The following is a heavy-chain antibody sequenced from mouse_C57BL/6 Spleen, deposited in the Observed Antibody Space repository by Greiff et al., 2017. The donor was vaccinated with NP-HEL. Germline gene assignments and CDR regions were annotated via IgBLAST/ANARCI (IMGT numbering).Heavy chain of an antibody. J-gene: IGHJ2*01. Sequence: QVQLKQSGPGLVQPSHSLSITCTVSGFSLTSYGVHWVRQSPGMGLEWLGVIWSGGSTDYYAAFIYSLSISKDNYKSQVFFKMNRLHADDTAIYYCARNSGGYFYCWGQGATLTVSS. CDR2: IWSGGST. D-gene: IGHD1-3*01. V-gene: IGHV2-2*01. CDR1: GFSLTSYG. CDR3: ARNSGGYFYC.